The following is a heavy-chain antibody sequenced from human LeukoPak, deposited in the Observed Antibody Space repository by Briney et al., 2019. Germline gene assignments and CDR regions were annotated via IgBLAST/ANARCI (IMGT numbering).Heavy chain of an antibody. CDR3: ARDVYYYDSSGYAFDI. CDR1: GGSFSGYY. CDR2: IYYSGST. Sequence: PSETLSLTCAVYGGSFSGYYWSWIRQHPGKGLEWIGYIYYSGSTYYNPSLKSRVTISVDTSKNQFSLKLSSVTAADTAVYYCARDVYYYDSSGYAFDIWGQGTMVTVSS. J-gene: IGHJ3*02. D-gene: IGHD3-22*01. V-gene: IGHV4-31*11.